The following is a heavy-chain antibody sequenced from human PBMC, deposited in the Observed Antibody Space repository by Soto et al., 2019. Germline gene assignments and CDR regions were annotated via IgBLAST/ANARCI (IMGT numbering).Heavy chain of an antibody. CDR1: GYIFVNYG. D-gene: IGHD3-16*01. V-gene: IGHV1-18*01. J-gene: IGHJ6*02. Sequence: QVQLVQSGDEVKKPGASVKVSCKASGYIFVNYGIAWVRQAPGQGLEWMGWISPYTGNTHSARKVQGRLTMTTDTSTSTAYMDLGSLTSDDTAVYYCVMVDNYVTPTPQDGWGQGTTVTVSS. CDR2: ISPYTGNT. CDR3: VMVDNYVTPTPQDG.